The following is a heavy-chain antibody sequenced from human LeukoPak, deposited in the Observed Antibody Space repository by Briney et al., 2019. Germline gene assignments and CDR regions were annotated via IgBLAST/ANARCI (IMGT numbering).Heavy chain of an antibody. V-gene: IGHV4-39*07. CDR2: IYYSGST. CDR1: GGSISSSSYY. Sequence: PSETLSLTCTVSGGSISSSSYYWGWIRQPPGKGPEWIGSIYYSGSTYYNPSLKSRVTISVDTSKNQFSLKLSSVTAADTAVYYCAREGYYDSSGYYSFDYWGQGTLVTVSS. J-gene: IGHJ4*02. CDR3: AREGYYDSSGYYSFDY. D-gene: IGHD3-22*01.